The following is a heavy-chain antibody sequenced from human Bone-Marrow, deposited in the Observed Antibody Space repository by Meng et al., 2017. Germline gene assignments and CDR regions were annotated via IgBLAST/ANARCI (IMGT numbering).Heavy chain of an antibody. CDR3: ARDEDISAAGKLFGDY. J-gene: IGHJ4*02. D-gene: IGHD6-25*01. Sequence: QGQVVKVGAEVKKPGASVKVSCKPSGYNFPDYYIHWVRRAPGQGLEWMGRINPKSGDTHYAQKFQARVTMTGDTSISTAYMELSGLRSDDTAMYYCARDEDISAAGKLFGDYWGQGTLVTVSS. CDR2: INPKSGDT. V-gene: IGHV1-2*06. CDR1: GYNFPDYY.